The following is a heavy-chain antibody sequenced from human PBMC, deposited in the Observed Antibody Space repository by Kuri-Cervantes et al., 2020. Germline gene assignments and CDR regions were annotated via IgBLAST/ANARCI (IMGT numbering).Heavy chain of an antibody. CDR1: GYTFTSYG. CDR2: ISAYNGDT. D-gene: IGHD6-19*01. CDR3: AKLSRIAVAGSMDY. Sequence: ASVKVSCKASGYTFTSYGISWVRQAPGQGLEWMGWISAYNGDTNYAQKLQGRVTMTTDTSTSTAYMELRSLRSDDTAVYYCAKLSRIAVAGSMDYWGQGTLVTVSS. J-gene: IGHJ4*02. V-gene: IGHV1-18*01.